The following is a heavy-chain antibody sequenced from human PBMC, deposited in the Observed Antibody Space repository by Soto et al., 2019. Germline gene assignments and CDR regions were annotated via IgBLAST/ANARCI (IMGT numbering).Heavy chain of an antibody. D-gene: IGHD2-21*02. Sequence: QVQVVQSGAEVKKPGASVKISCKTSGYSFTDDYLHWVRQAPGQGLEWVGWINPHSGSTNFAQKFLGRVSMTRDTAISTAYIELFSLTSDDTAIYYCARAVYCGDDCYSYGMDFWGQWTTVTVSS. V-gene: IGHV1-2*02. J-gene: IGHJ6*02. CDR1: GYSFTDDY. CDR2: INPHSGST. CDR3: ARAVYCGDDCYSYGMDF.